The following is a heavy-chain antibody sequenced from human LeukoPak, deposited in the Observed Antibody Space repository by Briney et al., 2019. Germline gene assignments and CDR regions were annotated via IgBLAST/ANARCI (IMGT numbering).Heavy chain of an antibody. CDR1: GFTFSSYS. CDR3: ARDIGAAAGNFDY. V-gene: IGHV3-21*01. Sequence: PGGSLRLSCAASGFTFSSYSMNWVRQAPGKGLEWVSSISSSSSYIYYADSVKGRFTISRDNAKNSLYLQMNSLRAEDTAVYYCARDIGAAAGNFDYWGQGTLVTVSS. D-gene: IGHD6-13*01. CDR2: ISSSSSYI. J-gene: IGHJ4*02.